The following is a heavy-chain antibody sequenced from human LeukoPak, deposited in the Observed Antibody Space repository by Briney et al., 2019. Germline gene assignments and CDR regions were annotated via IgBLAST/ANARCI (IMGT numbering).Heavy chain of an antibody. CDR2: IYYSGST. Sequence: SETLSLTCTVSGGSISSYHWSWTRQPPGKGLECLGYIYYSGSTNYNPSLKSRVTISVDTSKSQFSLKLTSVTAADTAVYYCARRDGYCSGGTCGYFYMDVWGKGTTVTVSS. CDR1: GGSISSYH. V-gene: IGHV4-59*08. J-gene: IGHJ6*03. D-gene: IGHD2-15*01. CDR3: ARRDGYCSGGTCGYFYMDV.